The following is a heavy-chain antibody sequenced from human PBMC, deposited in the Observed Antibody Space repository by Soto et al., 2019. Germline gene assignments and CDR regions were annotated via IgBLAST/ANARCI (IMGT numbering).Heavy chain of an antibody. CDR3: VRDDRRSFDY. CDR1: GFSFRNYW. Sequence: PWGSLRLSCAASGFSFRNYWMVWVRQGPGKGLVVVSDISADGTGPRYADFVKGRFTISRDNAKNTVDLQMNSLRAEDTAIYYCVRDDRRSFDYWGQGALVTVSS. V-gene: IGHV3-74*01. J-gene: IGHJ4*02. CDR2: ISADGTGP. D-gene: IGHD3-10*01.